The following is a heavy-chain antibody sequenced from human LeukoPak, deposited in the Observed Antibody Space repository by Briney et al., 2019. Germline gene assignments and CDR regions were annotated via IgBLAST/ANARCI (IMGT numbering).Heavy chain of an antibody. CDR3: ARVAGIVLSPGTMWFDI. D-gene: IGHD2-2*01. J-gene: IGHJ5*02. V-gene: IGHV3-23*01. Sequence: GGSLRLSCATSGFTFTSHVMTWVRQAPGKGPEWVAGISGSGSNTRYADSVRGRFTISRDNSKNTVYLQMNSVRAEDTAVYYCARVAGIVLSPGTMWFDIWGQGTLVTVSS. CDR2: ISGSGSNT. CDR1: GFTFTSHV.